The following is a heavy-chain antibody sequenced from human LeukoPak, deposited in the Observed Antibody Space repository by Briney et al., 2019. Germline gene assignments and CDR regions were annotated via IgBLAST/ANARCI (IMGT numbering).Heavy chain of an antibody. V-gene: IGHV1-18*01. CDR3: ARELESPNYYDSSGYSDAFDI. CDR1: GYTFRSHG. D-gene: IGHD3-22*01. CDR2: ISCYDGET. Sequence: ASVKVSCKASGYTFRSHGISWVRQAPGQGLEWMGWISCYDGETKYAQKLQGRVTMTTDTSTSTAYMELRSLRSDDTAVYYCARELESPNYYDSSGYSDAFDIWGQGTMVTVSS. J-gene: IGHJ3*02.